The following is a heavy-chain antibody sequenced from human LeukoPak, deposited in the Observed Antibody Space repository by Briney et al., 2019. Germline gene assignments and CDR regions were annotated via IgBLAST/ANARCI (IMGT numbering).Heavy chain of an antibody. CDR1: GFTSSSYG. CDR2: IWYDGSNK. Sequence: PGRSLRLSCAASGFTSSSYGMHWVRQAPGKGLEWVAVIWYDGSNKYYADSVKGRFTISRDNSKNTLYLQMNSLRAEDTAVYYCATPYGFYNWFDPWGQGTLVTVSS. J-gene: IGHJ5*02. V-gene: IGHV3-33*01. D-gene: IGHD3-16*01. CDR3: ATPYGFYNWFDP.